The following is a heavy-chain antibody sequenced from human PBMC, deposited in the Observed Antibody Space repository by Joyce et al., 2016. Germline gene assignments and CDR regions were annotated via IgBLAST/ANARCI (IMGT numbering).Heavy chain of an antibody. CDR1: GYTFNSYG. CDR3: ARVILNGNYFDY. Sequence: QVQLVQSGVEVKKPGASVKVSCKASGYTFNSYGISWVRQAPGQGLEWMGGISGYNGSTYYAQKGQGRVTMTTDTSTSTAYLELRRLRSDDTAVYYCARVILNGNYFDYWGRGTLVTVSS. CDR2: ISGYNGST. D-gene: IGHD2-8*01. V-gene: IGHV1-18*01. J-gene: IGHJ4*02.